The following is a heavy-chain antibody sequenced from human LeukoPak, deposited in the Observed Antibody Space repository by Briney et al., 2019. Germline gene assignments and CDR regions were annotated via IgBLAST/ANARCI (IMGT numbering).Heavy chain of an antibody. Sequence: ASVKVSCKASGYTFTGYYMHWVRQAPGQGLEWMGWINPNSGGTNYAQKFQGRVTMTRDTSISTAYMELSRLRSDDTAVYYCAKNIAVEVGIGYWGQGTLVTVSS. CDR2: INPNSGGT. J-gene: IGHJ4*02. V-gene: IGHV1-2*02. CDR3: AKNIAVEVGIGY. CDR1: GYTFTGYY. D-gene: IGHD6-19*01.